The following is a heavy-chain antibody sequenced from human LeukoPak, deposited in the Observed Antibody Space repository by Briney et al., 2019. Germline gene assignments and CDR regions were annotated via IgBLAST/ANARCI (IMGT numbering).Heavy chain of an antibody. CDR2: IIPIFGTA. CDR3: ARTAQGYYGSGTLGP. CDR1: GGIFSRYT. Sequence: ASVKVSCKASGGIFSRYTISWVRQAPGQGLEWMGGIIPIFGTANSAQKFQGRVTITADKSTGTAYMELSSLRSEDTAVYYCARTAQGYYGSGTLGPWGQGTLVTVSS. J-gene: IGHJ5*02. V-gene: IGHV1-69*06. D-gene: IGHD3-10*01.